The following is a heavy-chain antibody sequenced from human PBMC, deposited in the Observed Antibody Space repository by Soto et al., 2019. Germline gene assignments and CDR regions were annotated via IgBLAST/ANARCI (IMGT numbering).Heavy chain of an antibody. CDR1: GFSLTTSGVG. CDR3: AHRVLRAVFGLVTSTAIYFDF. J-gene: IGHJ4*02. CDR2: IYWDDDN. V-gene: IGHV2-5*02. Sequence: QITLNESGPTQVKPRQTLTLTCTFSGFSLTTSGVGVGWILQSPGKAPEWLALIYWDDDNRYSPSLKSRLTITKDTSKNRVVLTMADLDPADTDTYYCAHRVLRAVFGLVTSTAIYFDFWGQGTPVAVSS. D-gene: IGHD3-3*01.